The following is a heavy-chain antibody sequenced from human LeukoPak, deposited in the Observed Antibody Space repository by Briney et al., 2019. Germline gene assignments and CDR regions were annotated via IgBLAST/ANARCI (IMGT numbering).Heavy chain of an antibody. CDR3: AKDRDTMVRGASDY. CDR1: GFTFSSYG. V-gene: IGHV3-30*18. J-gene: IGHJ4*02. Sequence: GGSLRLSCAASGFTFSSYGMHWVRQAPGKGLEWVAVISYDGSNKYYADSVKGRFTISRDNSKNTLYLQMNSLRAEDTAVYYCAKDRDTMVRGASDYWGQGTLVTVSS. D-gene: IGHD3-10*01. CDR2: ISYDGSNK.